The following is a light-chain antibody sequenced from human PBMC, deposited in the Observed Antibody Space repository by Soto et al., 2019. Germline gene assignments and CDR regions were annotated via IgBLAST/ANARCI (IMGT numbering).Light chain of an antibody. V-gene: IGKV3D-20*02. CDR3: QQRNNWPWT. CDR1: QSVSSSY. Sequence: EIVLTQSPGTLSLSPWERATLSCRASQSVSSSYLAWYQQKAGQAPRLLIYEGSNRATGIPTRFSGSGSGTDFTLTISGLEPEDFAVYYCQQRNNWPWTFGQGTKVDIK. CDR2: EGS. J-gene: IGKJ1*01.